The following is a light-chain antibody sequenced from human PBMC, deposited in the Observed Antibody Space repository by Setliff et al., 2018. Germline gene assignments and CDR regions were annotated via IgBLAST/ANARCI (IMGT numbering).Light chain of an antibody. Sequence: QSVLAQPLSASGSPGQSVTISCTGSSSDVGGYKYVSWYQQHPGKAPKLMIYEVSKRPSGVPDRFSGSKSGDTASLTVSGLQAEDEADYYCSSYTTSNSHVFGTGTKVTVL. CDR3: SSYTTSNSHV. V-gene: IGLV2-8*01. J-gene: IGLJ1*01. CDR2: EVS. CDR1: SSDVGGYKY.